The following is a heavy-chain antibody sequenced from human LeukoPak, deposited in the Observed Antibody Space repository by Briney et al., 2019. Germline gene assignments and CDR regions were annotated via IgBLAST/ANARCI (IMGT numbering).Heavy chain of an antibody. Sequence: PGGSLRLSCAASGFTFSSYAMSWVRQAPGKGLEWVANIKQDGSEKHYANSVKGRFTISRDNSKNSLFLQMNSLRAEDTAVYYCALGSYFDYWGQGALVTVSS. CDR1: GFTFSSYA. V-gene: IGHV3-7*01. J-gene: IGHJ4*02. CDR2: IKQDGSEK. CDR3: ALGSYFDY. D-gene: IGHD3-10*01.